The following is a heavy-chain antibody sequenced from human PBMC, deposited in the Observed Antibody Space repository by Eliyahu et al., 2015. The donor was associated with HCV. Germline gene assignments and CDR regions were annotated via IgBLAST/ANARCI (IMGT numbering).Heavy chain of an antibody. D-gene: IGHD6-19*01. V-gene: IGHV3-11*01. CDR2: ISSGGTTI. J-gene: IGHJ1*01. CDR1: GFSFSDYY. CDR3: ARARYSSGWSEYFQH. Sequence: QVQLVESGGGLVKPGGSLXLSCAASGFSFSDYYMSWIRQAPGKGLEWVSYISSGGTTIYYADSVKGRFTISRDNAKNSLYLQMNSLRAEDTAVYYCARARYSSGWSEYFQHWGQGTLVTVSS.